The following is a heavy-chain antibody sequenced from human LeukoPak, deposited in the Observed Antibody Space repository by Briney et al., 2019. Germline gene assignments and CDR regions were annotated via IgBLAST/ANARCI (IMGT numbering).Heavy chain of an antibody. V-gene: IGHV1-69*05. J-gene: IGHJ3*02. D-gene: IGHD2-2*01. CDR3: AREQRPIVVVPAATLDAFDI. CDR2: TIPIFGTA. CDR1: GGAFSSYA. Sequence: SVKVSCKASGGAFSSYAIGWVRQAPGQGLEWRGRTIPIFGTANYAQKFQGRVTITTDESTSTAYMELSSLRSEDTAVYYCAREQRPIVVVPAATLDAFDIWGQGTMVTVSS.